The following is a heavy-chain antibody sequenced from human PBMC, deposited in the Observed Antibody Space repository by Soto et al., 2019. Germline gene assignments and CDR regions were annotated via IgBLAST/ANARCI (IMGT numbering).Heavy chain of an antibody. D-gene: IGHD3-3*01. Sequence: EVQLVESGGGLVKPGGSLSLSCAASGFTFSSYSMNWVRQAPGKGLEWVSSISSSSSYIYYADPVKGRFTISRDNAKNSLYLQMNSLRAEDTAVYYCARDGDIKKYFDYWGQGTLVTVSS. CDR3: ARDGDIKKYFDY. J-gene: IGHJ4*02. CDR2: ISSSSSYI. V-gene: IGHV3-21*01. CDR1: GFTFSSYS.